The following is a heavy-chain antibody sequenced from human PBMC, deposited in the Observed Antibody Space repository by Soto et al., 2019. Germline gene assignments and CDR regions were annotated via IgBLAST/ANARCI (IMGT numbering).Heavy chain of an antibody. CDR3: ARHEYDSTSYYGSYYYSMDV. CDR2: ISYDGSDK. J-gene: IGHJ6*02. CDR1: GFTFSSYG. Sequence: GGSLRLSCAASGFTFSSYGMHWVRQAPGKGLEWVAFISYDGSDKYYADSVKGRITISRDNSKNTLYLQMNSLRAEDTAVYYCARHEYDSTSYYGSYYYSMDVWGQGTTVTVSS. D-gene: IGHD3-22*01. V-gene: IGHV3-30-3*01.